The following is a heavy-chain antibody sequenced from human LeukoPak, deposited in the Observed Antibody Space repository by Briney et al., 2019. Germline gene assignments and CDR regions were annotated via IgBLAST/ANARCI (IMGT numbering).Heavy chain of an antibody. J-gene: IGHJ4*02. V-gene: IGHV4-59*08. CDR2: IYYSGST. D-gene: IGHD2-15*01. CDR3: ARLTYCSGGSCHYYFDY. Sequence: SETLSLTCTVSGGSISGYDWSCSRQPPGKGLEWIGYIYYSGSTNYNPSLKSRVSISVDTSKNQFSLKLSSVKAADTAVYYCARLTYCSGGSCHYYFDYWGQGTLVTVSS. CDR1: GGSISGYD.